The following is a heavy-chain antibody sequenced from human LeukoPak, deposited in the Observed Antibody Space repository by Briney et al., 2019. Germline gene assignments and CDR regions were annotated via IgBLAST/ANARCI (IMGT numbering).Heavy chain of an antibody. CDR1: GGSISSSSYY. Sequence: SETLSLTCTVSGGSISSSSYYWGRIRQPPGKGLEWIGSIYYSGSTYYNPSLKSRVTISVDTSKNQFSLKLSSVTAADTAVYYCARLRLGYSGYDYRMGHYYYYMDVWGKGTTVTVSS. CDR2: IYYSGST. V-gene: IGHV4-39*01. CDR3: ARLRLGYSGYDYRMGHYYYYMDV. J-gene: IGHJ6*03. D-gene: IGHD5-12*01.